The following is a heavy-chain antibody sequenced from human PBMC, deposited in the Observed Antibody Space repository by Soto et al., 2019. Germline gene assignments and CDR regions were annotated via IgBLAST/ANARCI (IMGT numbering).Heavy chain of an antibody. J-gene: IGHJ4*02. CDR2: ISYGGSNQ. CDR1: GFIFSDYA. Sequence: QVQLVVSAGGVVQPGGSLRLSCAASGFIFSDYAMHWVRQAPGKGLEWVAVISYGGSNQYYADSVKGRFTISRDNSEKPLILKMNALKVEETAVYYCARREYSYGCVDYWGQGILVTVSS. V-gene: IGHV3-30-3*01. CDR3: ARREYSYGCVDY. D-gene: IGHD5-18*01.